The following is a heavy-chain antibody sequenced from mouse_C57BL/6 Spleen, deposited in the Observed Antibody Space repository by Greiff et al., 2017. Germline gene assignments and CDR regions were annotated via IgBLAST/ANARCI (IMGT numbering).Heavy chain of an antibody. CDR2: IYPRSGNT. J-gene: IGHJ2*01. CDR3: ARDDAYFKDY. CDR1: GYTFTSYG. V-gene: IGHV1-81*01. Sequence: VKLMESGAELARPGASVKLSCKASGYTFTSYGISWVKQRTGQGLEWIGEIYPRSGNTYYNEKFKGKATLTADKSSSTAYMELRSLTSEDSAVYFCARDDAYFKDYWGQGTTLTVSS. D-gene: IGHD2-3*01.